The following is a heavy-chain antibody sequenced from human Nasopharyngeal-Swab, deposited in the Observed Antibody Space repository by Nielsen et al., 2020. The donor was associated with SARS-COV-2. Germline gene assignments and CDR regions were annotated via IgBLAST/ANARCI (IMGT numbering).Heavy chain of an antibody. CDR2: MNPNSGNT. V-gene: IGHV1-8*01. CDR1: GYTFTSYD. D-gene: IGHD6-13*01. Sequence: ASVKVSCKASGYTFTSYDINWVRQATGQGLEWMEWMNPNSGNTGYAQKFQGRVTMTRNTSISTAYMELSSLRSEDTAVYYCARGLGYSSSWGLDYWGQGTLVTVSS. CDR3: ARGLGYSSSWGLDY. J-gene: IGHJ4*02.